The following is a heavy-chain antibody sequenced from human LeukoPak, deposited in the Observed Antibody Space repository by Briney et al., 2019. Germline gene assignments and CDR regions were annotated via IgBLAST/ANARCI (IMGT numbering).Heavy chain of an antibody. V-gene: IGHV4-34*01. CDR2: INHSGST. J-gene: IGHJ5*02. CDR3: ARLLFCIGVLCSSKNNWFDP. Sequence: SETLSLTCAVYGGSFSGYYWSWIRQPPGKGLEWIGEINHSGSTNFNPSLKSRVAISVDTSRNQFSLKLTSVTAADTPVYCCARLLFCIGVLCSSKNNWFDPWGQGIEVTVSS. D-gene: IGHD2-15*01. CDR1: GGSFSGYY.